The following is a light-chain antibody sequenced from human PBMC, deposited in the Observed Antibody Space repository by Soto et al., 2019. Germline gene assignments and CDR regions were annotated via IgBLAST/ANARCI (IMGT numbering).Light chain of an antibody. CDR2: GAS. V-gene: IGKV3-15*01. CDR3: QQYNNWPPWT. CDR1: QSVSNN. Sequence: EIVMTQSPATLSVSPGERATLSCRASQSVSNNLAWYQQKAGQAPRLLIYGASTRATGIPARFSGSGSGTEFTLIISSLHSEDFAVYYCQQYNNWPPWTFGQGTKVEIK. J-gene: IGKJ1*01.